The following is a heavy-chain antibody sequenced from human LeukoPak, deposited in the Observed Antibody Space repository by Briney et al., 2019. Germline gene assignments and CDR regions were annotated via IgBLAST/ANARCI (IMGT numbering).Heavy chain of an antibody. V-gene: IGHV3-74*01. J-gene: IGHJ5*02. CDR1: GFTSSIYW. D-gene: IGHD3-10*01. Sequence: GGSLRLSCAASGFTSSIYWMNSGRQVPGNGLVWVSRISGDGTARNYADSVKGRFTISRDDAKNTVDLQMNSLRGEDTAVYYCVRGRGSYGWFDPWGQGTLVTVS. CDR3: VRGRGSYGWFDP. CDR2: ISGDGTAR.